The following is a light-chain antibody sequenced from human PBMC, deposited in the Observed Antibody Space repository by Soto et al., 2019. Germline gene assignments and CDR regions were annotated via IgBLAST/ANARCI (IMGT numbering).Light chain of an antibody. V-gene: IGKV1-5*03. CDR3: QQYTSYPYT. J-gene: IGKJ2*01. CDR1: QNVGRW. CDR2: RAA. Sequence: DIQMTQSPSTLSASVGDRVTITCRASQNVGRWLAWYQQKPGNAPNLLIYRAANLHTGVPLRFSGSGSGTEFTLTISSLQPDDFATYYCQQYTSYPYTFGQGTKLEIK.